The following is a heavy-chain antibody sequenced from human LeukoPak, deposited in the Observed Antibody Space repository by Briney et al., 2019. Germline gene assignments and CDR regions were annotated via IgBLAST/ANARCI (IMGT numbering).Heavy chain of an antibody. CDR2: IYYNGST. D-gene: IGHD1-14*01. J-gene: IGHJ6*03. CDR3: ARVKTGVDYYYYYYMDV. CDR1: GDSISSSSYY. Sequence: SETLSLTCTVSGDSISSSSYYWGWIRRPPGKGLEWIGTIYYNGSTYYNPSLKSRVTISVDTSKNQFSLRLTSVTAADTAVYYCARVKTGVDYYYYYYMDVWGTGTTVTVSS. V-gene: IGHV4-39*07.